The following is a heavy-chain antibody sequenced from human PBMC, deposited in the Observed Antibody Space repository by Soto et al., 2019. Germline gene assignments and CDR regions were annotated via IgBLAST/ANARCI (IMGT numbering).Heavy chain of an antibody. J-gene: IGHJ6*02. D-gene: IGHD3-3*01. CDR3: ARQRYYDFWSGSYYYGMDV. CDR1: GGSISSSSYY. CDR2: IYYSGST. V-gene: IGHV4-39*01. Sequence: SETLSLTCTVSGGSISSSSYYWGWIRQPPGKGLEWIGSIYYSGSTYYNTSLKSRVTKSVDTSKNQLSLKLSSVTAADTAVYYCARQRYYDFWSGSYYYGMDVWGQGTTVT.